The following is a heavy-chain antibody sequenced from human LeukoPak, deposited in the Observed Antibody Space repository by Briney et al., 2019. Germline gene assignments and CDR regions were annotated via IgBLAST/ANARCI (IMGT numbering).Heavy chain of an antibody. CDR3: AKDGVSSGYHLDY. J-gene: IGHJ4*02. Sequence: GGSLRLSCAASGFPFNAYWMTWVRQAPGKGLEWVSLLRAGGDGTYYADSVKGRFTISRDSFKNTLYLQMNSLRAEDTAIYYCAKDGVSSGYHLDYWGQGTLVTVSS. CDR1: GFPFNAYW. CDR2: LRAGGDGT. D-gene: IGHD3-22*01. V-gene: IGHV3-23*01.